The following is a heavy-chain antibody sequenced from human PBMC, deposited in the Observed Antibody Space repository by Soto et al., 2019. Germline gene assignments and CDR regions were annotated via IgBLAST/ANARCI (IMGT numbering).Heavy chain of an antibody. V-gene: IGHV3-30*18. CDR3: AKLTPYYYDTSGRQGYFDY. CDR2: ISFDGSNR. CDR1: GFTFSTHG. Sequence: GSLRLSCAASGFTFSTHGMHWVRQAPGRGLEWVALISFDGSNRYYADSVKGRFTVSRDNSKNTLYLQLNSLRAEDTAVYYCAKLTPYYYDTSGRQGYFDYWGQGTLVTVSS. J-gene: IGHJ4*02. D-gene: IGHD3-22*01.